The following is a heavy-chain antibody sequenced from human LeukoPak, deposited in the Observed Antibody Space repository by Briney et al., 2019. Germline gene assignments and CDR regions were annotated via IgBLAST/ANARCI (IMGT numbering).Heavy chain of an antibody. Sequence: AASVKVSCKATGGTFSSYAISWVRQAPGQGLEWMGGIIPIFGTANYAQKFQGRVTITADESTSTAYMELSSLRSEDTAVYYCARGPPEGAIAAAGTGYYFDYWGQGTLVTVSS. CDR2: IIPIFGTA. CDR1: GGTFSSYA. J-gene: IGHJ4*02. D-gene: IGHD6-13*01. V-gene: IGHV1-69*13. CDR3: ARGPPEGAIAAAGTGYYFDY.